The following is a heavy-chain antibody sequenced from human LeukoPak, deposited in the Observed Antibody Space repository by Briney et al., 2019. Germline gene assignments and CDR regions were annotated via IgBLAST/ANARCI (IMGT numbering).Heavy chain of an antibody. D-gene: IGHD2-2*02. J-gene: IGHJ4*02. Sequence: GGSLRLSCAASGFTFSSYSINWVRQAPGKGLEWVSSISSTSSYTYYADSVKGRFTISRDNAGNSLYLQMNSLRAEDTAVYYCARGSSYYTYFDYWGQGILVTVSS. CDR2: ISSTSSYT. CDR3: ARGSSYYTYFDY. V-gene: IGHV3-21*01. CDR1: GFTFSSYS.